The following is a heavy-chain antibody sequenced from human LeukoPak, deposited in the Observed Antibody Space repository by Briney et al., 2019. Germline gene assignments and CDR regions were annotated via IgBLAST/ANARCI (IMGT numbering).Heavy chain of an antibody. CDR1: GGTFSSYA. CDR2: IIPILGIA. D-gene: IGHD3-10*01. CDR3: ARVGAGGAAFDI. V-gene: IGHV1-69*04. J-gene: IGHJ3*02. Sequence: SVKVSCKASGGTFSSYAISWVRQAPGQGLEWVGRIIPILGIANYAQKFQGRVTITADKSTSTAYMELSSLRSEDTAVYYCARVGAGGAAFDIWGQGTMVPVSS.